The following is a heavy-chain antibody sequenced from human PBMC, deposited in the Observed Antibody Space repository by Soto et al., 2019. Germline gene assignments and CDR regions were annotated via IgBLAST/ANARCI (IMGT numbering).Heavy chain of an antibody. CDR2: IYYSGST. Sequence: SETLSLTCTVSGGSISSGGYYWSWIRQHPGKGLEWIGYIYYSGSTYYNPSLKSRVTISVNTSKNQFSLKLSSVTAADTAVYYCARVDYDFWSGSLNWFDPWGQGTLVTVSS. CDR3: ARVDYDFWSGSLNWFDP. CDR1: GGSISSGGYY. D-gene: IGHD3-3*01. J-gene: IGHJ5*02. V-gene: IGHV4-31*03.